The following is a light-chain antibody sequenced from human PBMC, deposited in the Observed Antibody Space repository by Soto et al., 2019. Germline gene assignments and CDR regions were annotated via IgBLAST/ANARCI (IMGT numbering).Light chain of an antibody. CDR1: QSVSSY. CDR3: QQRSNWPLT. J-gene: IGKJ4*01. V-gene: IGKV3-11*01. Sequence: EIVLTQSPASLSLSPGERVTLSCRASQSVSSYLAWYQQKPGQAPRLLIYDTSNRATSIPARFSGSGSGTEFTITISSLEPDDFAVYYCQQRSNWPLTFGGGTKVEIK. CDR2: DTS.